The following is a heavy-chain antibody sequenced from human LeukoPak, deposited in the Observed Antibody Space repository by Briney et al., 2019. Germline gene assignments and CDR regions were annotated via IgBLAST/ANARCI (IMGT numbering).Heavy chain of an antibody. J-gene: IGHJ4*02. CDR2: INPIFGTA. CDR3: ARWQQQLTHFDY. D-gene: IGHD6-13*01. V-gene: IGHV1-69*13. CDR1: GGTFSSYA. Sequence: SVKVSCKASGGTFSSYAISWVRQAPGQGLEWMGGINPIFGTANYAQKFQGRVTITADESTSTAYMELSSLRSEDTAVYYCARWQQQLTHFDYWGQGTLVTVS.